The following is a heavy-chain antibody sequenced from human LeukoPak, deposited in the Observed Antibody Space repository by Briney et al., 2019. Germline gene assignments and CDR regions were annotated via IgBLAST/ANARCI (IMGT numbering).Heavy chain of an antibody. CDR3: ARASLNSGGSGWSIYYCYAMDV. CDR2: IANSGRT. Sequence: SQPLSPTVPASGSSISSSYWSGVPQPPGKGREGSGYIANSGRTNYHPSCKSRVTITLDTPKSQFSLKLSSVTDADTAVYYCARASLNSGGSGWSIYYCYAMDVWGQGTTVTVSS. D-gene: IGHD6-19*01. CDR1: GSSISSSY. J-gene: IGHJ6*02. V-gene: IGHV4-59*13.